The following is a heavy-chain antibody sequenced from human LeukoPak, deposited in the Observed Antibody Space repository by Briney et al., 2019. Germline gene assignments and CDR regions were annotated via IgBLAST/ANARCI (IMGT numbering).Heavy chain of an antibody. D-gene: IGHD3-10*01. CDR2: IYYSGST. CDR3: AQRWFGEWGGWFDP. J-gene: IGHJ5*02. Sequence: SQTLSLTCTVSGGSISSGDYYWSWIRQPPGKGLEWIGYIYYSGSTYYNPSLKGRVTISVDTSKNQFSLKLSSVTAADTAVYYCAQRWFGEWGGWFDPWGQGTLVTVSS. V-gene: IGHV4-30-4*01. CDR1: GGSISSGDYY.